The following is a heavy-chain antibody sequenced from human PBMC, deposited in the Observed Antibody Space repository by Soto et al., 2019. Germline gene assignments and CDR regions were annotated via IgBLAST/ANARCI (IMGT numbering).Heavy chain of an antibody. D-gene: IGHD5-12*01. CDR2: IYYSGST. CDR3: ARSGPYSGYDRAPFDY. Sequence: PSETLSLTCTVSGGSISSYYWSWIRQPPGKGLEWIGYIYYSGSTNYNPSLKSRVTISVDTSKNQFSLKLSSVTAADTAVYYCARSGPYSGYDRAPFDYWGQGTLVPVSP. CDR1: GGSISSYY. J-gene: IGHJ4*02. V-gene: IGHV4-59*01.